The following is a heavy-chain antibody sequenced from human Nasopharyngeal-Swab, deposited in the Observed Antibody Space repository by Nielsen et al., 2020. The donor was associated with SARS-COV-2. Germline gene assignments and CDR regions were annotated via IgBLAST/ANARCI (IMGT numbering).Heavy chain of an antibody. Sequence: GESLKISCAASGFTFSGYAMHWVRQAPGKGLEWVAVISYDGSNKYYADSVKGRFPIPRDNSKNTLYLQMNSLRAEDTAVYYCARTLGCYYYFFYWGQGTLVTVSS. CDR3: ARTLGCYYYFFY. CDR2: ISYDGSNK. D-gene: IGHD3-10*01. J-gene: IGHJ4*02. CDR1: GFTFSGYA. V-gene: IGHV3-30*04.